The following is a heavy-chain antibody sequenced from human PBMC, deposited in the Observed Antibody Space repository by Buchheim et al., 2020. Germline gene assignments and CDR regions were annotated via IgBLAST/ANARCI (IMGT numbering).Heavy chain of an antibody. V-gene: IGHV3-21*05. J-gene: IGHJ4*02. CDR1: GFTLSTYN. Sequence: EVQVVESGGGLVKPGGSLRLSCAASGFTLSTYNMNWVRQAPGKGLEWVSYISSSGSTIYYADSVKGRFTISRDNAKNSLYLQMNSLRAEDTAVYYCAREVQPYIANFKIGFDYWGQGTL. CDR3: AREVQPYIANFKIGFDY. CDR2: ISSSGSTI. D-gene: IGHD5-12*01.